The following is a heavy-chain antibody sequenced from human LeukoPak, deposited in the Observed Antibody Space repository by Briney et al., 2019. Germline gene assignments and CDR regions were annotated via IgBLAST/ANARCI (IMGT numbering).Heavy chain of an antibody. D-gene: IGHD1-26*01. CDR1: GVTLSNFA. CDR3: ARSEWADY. Sequence: GGSLRLSCAAPGVTLSNFARTWVRQAPGKGPEWVSYISSTSRTIFYTDSVKGRFNIPRDTAKNPLYLHMHSLRDEDKAVYYCARSEWADYWRQGTLVTVSS. J-gene: IGHJ4*02. V-gene: IGHV3-48*02. CDR2: ISSTSRTI.